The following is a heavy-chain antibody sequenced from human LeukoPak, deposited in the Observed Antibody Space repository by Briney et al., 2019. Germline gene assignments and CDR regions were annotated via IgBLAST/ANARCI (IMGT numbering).Heavy chain of an antibody. CDR1: GFTFSSYG. CDR3: AKDAFSSGWELFDY. D-gene: IGHD6-19*01. J-gene: IGHJ4*02. V-gene: IGHV3-30*18. Sequence: GGSLRLSCAASGFTFSSYGMHWVRQAPGKGLEWVAVISYNGSDKYYADSVKGRFTISRDNSKNTLYLQMNSLRAEDTAVYSCAKDAFSSGWELFDYWGQGTLVTVSS. CDR2: ISYNGSDK.